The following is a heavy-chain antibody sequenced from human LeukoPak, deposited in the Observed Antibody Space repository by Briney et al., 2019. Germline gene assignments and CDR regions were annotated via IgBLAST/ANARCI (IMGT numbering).Heavy chain of an antibody. CDR2: INPNSGGT. V-gene: IGHV1-2*06. D-gene: IGHD4-23*01. Sequence: ASVTVSCKASGYTFTGYYMHWVRQAPGQGLEWMGRINPNSGGTNYAQKFQGRVTMTRDTSISTAYMELSRLRSDDTAVYYCARGGPRGNSNWFDPWGQGTLVTVSS. CDR1: GYTFTGYY. CDR3: ARGGPRGNSNWFDP. J-gene: IGHJ5*02.